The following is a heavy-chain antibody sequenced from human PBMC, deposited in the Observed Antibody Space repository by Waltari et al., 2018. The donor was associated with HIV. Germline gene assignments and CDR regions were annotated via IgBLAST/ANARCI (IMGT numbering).Heavy chain of an antibody. CDR2: IKEDGSEK. D-gene: IGHD6-6*01. V-gene: IGHV3-7*01. CDR3: AREGIAARLFDY. Sequence: EVQLVESGGGLVQPGGSLRLSCAASGFTFGSSWLSWVRPAPGKGLEGVANIKEDGSEKYYVDSVKGRFTISRDNAKNSLYLQMNSLRAEDTAVYYCAREGIAARLFDYWGQGTLVTVSS. CDR1: GFTFGSSW. J-gene: IGHJ4*02.